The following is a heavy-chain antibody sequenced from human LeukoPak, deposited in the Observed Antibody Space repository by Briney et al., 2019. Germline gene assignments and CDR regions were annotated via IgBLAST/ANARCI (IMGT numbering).Heavy chain of an antibody. D-gene: IGHD3-9*01. CDR1: GFTVSSHY. CDR2: IYSGDST. Sequence: GGSLRLSCAASGFTVSSHYMNWVRQAPGKGLEWVSVIYSGDSTYYADSVKGRFTISRDNSKNTLYLQMNSLRAEDTAVYYCARDLHDIGVLDYWGQGTLVTVSS. J-gene: IGHJ4*02. V-gene: IGHV3-53*01. CDR3: ARDLHDIGVLDY.